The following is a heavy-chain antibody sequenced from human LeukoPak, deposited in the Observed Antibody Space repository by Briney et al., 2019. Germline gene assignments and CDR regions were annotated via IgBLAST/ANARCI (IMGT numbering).Heavy chain of an antibody. V-gene: IGHV4-30-4*01. CDR3: AIEPSAYCGGDCYGNY. CDR1: GGSISSGDYY. J-gene: IGHJ4*02. D-gene: IGHD2-21*02. Sequence: SETLSLTCTVSGGSISSGDYYWSWIRRPPGKGVEWIGYFYYSGSTYYNPSLKGRVTISVDTSKNQFSLTLSSVTAADTAVYYCAIEPSAYCGGDCYGNYWGQGTLVTVSS. CDR2: FYYSGST.